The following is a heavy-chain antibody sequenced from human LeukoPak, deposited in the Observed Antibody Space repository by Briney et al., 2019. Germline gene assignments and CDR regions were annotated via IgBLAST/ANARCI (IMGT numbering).Heavy chain of an antibody. Sequence: GGSLRLSCAASGFTFSSYGMSWVRQAPGKGLEWVSAIGGRDGSTYYGDSVKGRFTISRDNSKNTLYLQMNSLRAEDTAVYYCAKTRPLDSSSWSHGDYWGQGTLVTVSS. CDR1: GFTFSSYG. CDR3: AKTRPLDSSSWSHGDY. J-gene: IGHJ4*02. CDR2: IGGRDGST. V-gene: IGHV3-23*01. D-gene: IGHD6-13*01.